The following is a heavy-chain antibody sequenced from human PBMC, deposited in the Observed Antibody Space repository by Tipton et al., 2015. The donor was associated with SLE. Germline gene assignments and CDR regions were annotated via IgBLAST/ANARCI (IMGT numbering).Heavy chain of an antibody. CDR2: IHANGRAT. CDR3: AKDRVFGDGLWDFDY. CDR1: KFTFSGYT. V-gene: IGHV3-23*05. J-gene: IGHJ4*02. D-gene: IGHD3-10*01. Sequence: SLRLSCAASKFTFSGYTMSWVRQAPGKGLEWVSGIHANGRATFYADSVKGRFTISRDNYQNTLYLQMNSLRAEDTAVYYCAKDRVFGDGLWDFDYWGQGTLVTVSS.